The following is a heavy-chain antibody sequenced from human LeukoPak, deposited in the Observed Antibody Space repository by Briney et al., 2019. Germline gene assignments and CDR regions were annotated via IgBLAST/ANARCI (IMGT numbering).Heavy chain of an antibody. Sequence: PGGSLRLSCAASGFTFTSYWMSWVRQAPGKGLEWVANIKQDGSEKNYVDSVKGRFTISRDNAKNSMSLQMNSLRAEDTAVYYCTREGILAGVDNRGQGTLVTVSS. J-gene: IGHJ4*02. CDR3: TREGILAGVDN. CDR2: IKQDGSEK. D-gene: IGHD6-13*01. V-gene: IGHV3-7*01. CDR1: GFTFTSYW.